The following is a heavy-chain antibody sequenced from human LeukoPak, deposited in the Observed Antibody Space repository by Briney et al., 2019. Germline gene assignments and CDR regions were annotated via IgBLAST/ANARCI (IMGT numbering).Heavy chain of an antibody. CDR1: GFTVSSNY. CDR2: IYSGGST. D-gene: IGHD3-22*01. CDR3: ARGPYYYERDY. J-gene: IGHJ4*02. Sequence: GGSLRLSCVASGFTVSSNYMSWVRQAPGKGLEWVSVIYSGGSTYYADSVKGRFTISRDNSKNTLYLQMNSLRAEDTAVYFCARGPYYYERDYWGQGTLVTVSS. V-gene: IGHV3-53*01.